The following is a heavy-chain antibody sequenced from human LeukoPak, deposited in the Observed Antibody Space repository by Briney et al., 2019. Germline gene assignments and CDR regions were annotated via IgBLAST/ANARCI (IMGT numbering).Heavy chain of an antibody. D-gene: IGHD1-26*01. CDR3: TRGRRVGGTLAPLGI. CDR2: INPNSGGT. CDR1: GYTFTGYY. Sequence: ASVKVSCKASGYTFTGYYMRWVRQAPGQGLEWMGWINPNSGGTNYAQKFQGRVTMTRDTSISTAYMELSRLRSDGTAVYYCTRGRRVGGTLAPLGIWGQGTLVTVSS. V-gene: IGHV1-2*02. J-gene: IGHJ4*02.